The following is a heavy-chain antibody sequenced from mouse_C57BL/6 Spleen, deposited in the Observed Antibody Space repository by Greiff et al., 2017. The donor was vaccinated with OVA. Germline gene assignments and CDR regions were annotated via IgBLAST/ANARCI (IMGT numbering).Heavy chain of an antibody. CDR3: AREDDYDYFDY. Sequence: EVKLLESGPGLVKPSQSLSLTCSVTGYSITSGYYWNWIRQFPGNKLEWMGYISYDGSNNYNPSLKNRISITRDTSKNQFFLKLNSVTTEDTATYYCAREDDYDYFDYWGQGTTLTVSS. CDR1: GYSITSGYY. J-gene: IGHJ2*01. CDR2: ISYDGSN. V-gene: IGHV3-6*01. D-gene: IGHD2-4*01.